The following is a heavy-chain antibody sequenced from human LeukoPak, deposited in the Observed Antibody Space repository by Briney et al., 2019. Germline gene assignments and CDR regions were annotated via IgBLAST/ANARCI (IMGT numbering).Heavy chain of an antibody. CDR2: IYDTGTT. Sequence: DTVSLICTVSGGSISSYYWRGLRQSPGKGLEWIGYIYDTGTTNYNPSLSSRVTISVDTSRNQFSLKLNSPNAADTAVYYCAREVGSQYYGSGSYSAAHFDHWGQGTLVTVSS. CDR1: GGSISSYY. D-gene: IGHD3-10*01. CDR3: AREVGSQYYGSGSYSAAHFDH. V-gene: IGHV4-59*01. J-gene: IGHJ4*02.